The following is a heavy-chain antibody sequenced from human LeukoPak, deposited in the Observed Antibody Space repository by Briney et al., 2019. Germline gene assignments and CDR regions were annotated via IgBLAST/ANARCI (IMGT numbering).Heavy chain of an antibody. CDR3: ATSYSSSSGPFDS. V-gene: IGHV3-23*01. CDR1: GFTFSGYA. CDR2: IGDSGGAT. D-gene: IGHD6-6*01. Sequence: PGGSLRLSCAASGFTFSGYAMSWVRQAPGKGLEWVSAIGDSGGATLYADSEKGRFTISRDNSENTLYLQMNSLRAEDTAVYYCATSYSSSSGPFDSWGQGTLVTVSS. J-gene: IGHJ4*02.